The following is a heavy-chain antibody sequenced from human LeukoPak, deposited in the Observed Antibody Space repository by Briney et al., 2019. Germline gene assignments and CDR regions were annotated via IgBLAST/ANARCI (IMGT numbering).Heavy chain of an antibody. D-gene: IGHD6-13*01. CDR2: MNPSDNGV. CDR3: TTNAAALDY. Sequence: ASVMVSCKASGYTFTDRYIHWVRQAPGQGLEWMGWMNPSDNGVNYAQKFQGRVAMTRDTSITTAYLEVTRLTSDDTAVYYCTTNAAALDYWGQGTLVTVSS. V-gene: IGHV1-2*02. CDR1: GYTFTDRY. J-gene: IGHJ4*02.